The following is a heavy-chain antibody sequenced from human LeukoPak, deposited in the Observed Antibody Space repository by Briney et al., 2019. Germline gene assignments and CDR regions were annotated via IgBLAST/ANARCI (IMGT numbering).Heavy chain of an antibody. D-gene: IGHD3-10*01. J-gene: IGHJ5*02. CDR1: EYTFTGYY. CDR3: ARDDRMDGSGSYPPFDP. V-gene: IGHV1-2*02. CDR2: INPNSGGT. Sequence: ASVTVSCKASEYTFTGYYMHWVRQAPGQGLEWMGWINPNSGGTNYAQNFQGRVTMTRDTSISTAYMELSRLRSDDTAVYYCARDDRMDGSGSYPPFDPWGQGTLVTVSS.